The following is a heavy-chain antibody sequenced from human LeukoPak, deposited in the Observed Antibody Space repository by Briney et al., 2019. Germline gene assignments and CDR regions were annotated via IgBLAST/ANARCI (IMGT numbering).Heavy chain of an antibody. D-gene: IGHD6-13*01. V-gene: IGHV1-2*02. CDR2: INPNSGGT. CDR1: GYTFTGYY. Sequence: ASVKVSCKASGYTFTGYYMHWVRQAPGQGLERMGWINPNSGGTNYAQKFQGRVTMTRDTSISTAYMELSRLRSDDTAVYYCARGGSNSGVGWFDPWGQGTLVTVSS. CDR3: ARGGSNSGVGWFDP. J-gene: IGHJ5*02.